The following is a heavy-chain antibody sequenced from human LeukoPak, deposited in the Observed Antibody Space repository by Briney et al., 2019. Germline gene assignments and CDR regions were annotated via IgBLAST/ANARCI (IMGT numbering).Heavy chain of an antibody. CDR2: IRQDGGEK. Sequence: GGSLRLSCAVSGFTFTDYWMNWVRQAPGKGLEWVASIRQDGGEKSYVDSVKGRFTISRDNTKSSLYLQINSLRAEDTAVYYCARERHDILTGYYIDYYYYYMDVWGKGTTVTVSS. D-gene: IGHD3-9*01. J-gene: IGHJ6*03. CDR1: GFTFTDYW. CDR3: ARERHDILTGYYIDYYYYYMDV. V-gene: IGHV3-7*03.